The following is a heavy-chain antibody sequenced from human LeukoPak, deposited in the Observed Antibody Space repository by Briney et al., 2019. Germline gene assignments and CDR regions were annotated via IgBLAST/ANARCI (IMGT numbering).Heavy chain of an antibody. Sequence: SETLSLTCAVSGYSISSGYYWGWIRQPPGKGLERIGSIYHSGSTYYNPSLKSRVTISVDTSKNQFSLKLSSVTAADTAVYYRARSGYSYGKGPFPVDYWGQGTLVTVSS. CDR3: ARSGYSYGKGPFPVDY. CDR1: GYSISSGYY. J-gene: IGHJ4*02. CDR2: IYHSGST. V-gene: IGHV4-38-2*01. D-gene: IGHD5-18*01.